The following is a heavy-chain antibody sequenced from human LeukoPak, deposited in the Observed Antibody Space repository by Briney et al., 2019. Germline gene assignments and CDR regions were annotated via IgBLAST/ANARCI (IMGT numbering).Heavy chain of an antibody. Sequence: EGSLRLSCAASGFTFSSYAMSWVRQAPGKGLEWVSAISGSGGSTYYADSVKGRITISRDNSKNTLYLQMNSLRAEDTAVYYCASEITMIVVVPEVVYWGQGTLVTVSS. J-gene: IGHJ4*02. V-gene: IGHV3-23*01. CDR3: ASEITMIVVVPEVVY. D-gene: IGHD3-22*01. CDR1: GFTFSSYA. CDR2: ISGSGGST.